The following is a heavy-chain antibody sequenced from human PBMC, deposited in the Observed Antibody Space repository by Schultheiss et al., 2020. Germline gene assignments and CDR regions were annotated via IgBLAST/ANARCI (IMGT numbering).Heavy chain of an antibody. D-gene: IGHD3-10*01. CDR1: GFTFSSYG. CDR3: ARGHRYYYDLFDP. J-gene: IGHJ5*02. V-gene: IGHV3-48*02. Sequence: GESLKISCAASGFTFSSYGMHWVRQAPGKGLEWVSGISSSGSTIYYADSVKGRFTISRDNAKNSLYLQMNSLRDEDTAVYYCARGHRYYYDLFDPWGQGTLVTVSS. CDR2: ISSSGSTI.